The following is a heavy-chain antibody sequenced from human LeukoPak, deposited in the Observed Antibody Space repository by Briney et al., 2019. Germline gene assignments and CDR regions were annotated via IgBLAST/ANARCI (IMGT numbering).Heavy chain of an antibody. CDR1: GFTVSSNY. Sequence: GGSLRLSCAASGFTVSSNYMSWVRQAPGKGLEWVSVIYSGGSTYYADSVKSRFTISRDNSKNTLYLQMNSLRAEDTAVYYCAREGGGKYYYYYGMDVWGQGTTVTVSS. V-gene: IGHV3-53*01. CDR3: AREGGGKYYYYYGMDV. CDR2: IYSGGST. J-gene: IGHJ6*02. D-gene: IGHD2-15*01.